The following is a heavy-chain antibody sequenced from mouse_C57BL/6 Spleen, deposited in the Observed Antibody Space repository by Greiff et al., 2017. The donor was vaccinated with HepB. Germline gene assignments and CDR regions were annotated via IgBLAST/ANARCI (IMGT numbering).Heavy chain of an antibody. J-gene: IGHJ2*01. CDR3: ARSYYGSSSFDY. Sequence: VQGVESGAELVKPGASVKISCKASGYAFSSYWMNWVKQRPGKGLEWIGQIYPGDGDTNYNGKFKGKATLTADKSSSTAYMQLSSRTSEDSAVYFCARSYYGSSSFDYWGQGTTLTVSS. V-gene: IGHV1-80*01. D-gene: IGHD1-1*01. CDR2: IYPGDGDT. CDR1: GYAFSSYW.